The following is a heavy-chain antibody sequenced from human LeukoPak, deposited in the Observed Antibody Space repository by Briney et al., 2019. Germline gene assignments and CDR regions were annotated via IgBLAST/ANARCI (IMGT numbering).Heavy chain of an antibody. CDR3: ARDRAVALPTYYYYMDV. CDR1: GFTFTTYV. Sequence: PGGSLRLSCAASGFTFTTYVIHWLRQAPGKGLEWVAVIPQTGRIETYADSVQGRFTVSRDNSNNMAYLQMNGLKTEDTAVYYCARDRAVALPTYYYYMDVWGKGTTVTVSS. V-gene: IGHV3-30*04. D-gene: IGHD2-15*01. J-gene: IGHJ6*03. CDR2: IPQTGRIE.